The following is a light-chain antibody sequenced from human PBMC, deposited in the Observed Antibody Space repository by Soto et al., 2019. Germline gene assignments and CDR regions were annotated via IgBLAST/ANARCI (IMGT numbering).Light chain of an antibody. CDR3: QSYDNSLLAYV. CDR1: SSNIGAGFD. J-gene: IGLJ2*01. CDR2: AND. Sequence: QSVLTQPPSVSGAPGQRLTISCAGTSSNIGAGFDVHWYQQLPGTAPKLLIYANDDRPSGVPDRFSGSTSGTSASLAITGLQAEDAADYYCQSYDNSLLAYVLGGGTKLTVL. V-gene: IGLV1-40*01.